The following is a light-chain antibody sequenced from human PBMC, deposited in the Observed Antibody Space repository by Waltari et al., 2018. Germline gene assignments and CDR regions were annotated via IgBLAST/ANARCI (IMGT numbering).Light chain of an antibody. Sequence: EIELTQSPATLSVSPGERATLSCRASQSIGSALAWYQQKPGQGPRLLFYGASTRATGIAARFSGSGSGTDFTLTISGLQSEDFADYYWQQYDVWPLTFGGGTKVHIK. V-gene: IGKV3D-15*01. CDR1: QSIGSA. J-gene: IGKJ4*01. CDR2: GAS. CDR3: QQYDVWPLT.